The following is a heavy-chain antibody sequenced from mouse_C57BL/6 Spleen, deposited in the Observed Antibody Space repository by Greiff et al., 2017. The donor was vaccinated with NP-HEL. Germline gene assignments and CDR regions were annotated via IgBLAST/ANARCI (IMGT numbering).Heavy chain of an antibody. D-gene: IGHD1-1*01. CDR3: ARHDGSSSYYFDY. J-gene: IGHJ2*01. Sequence: EVMLVESGGDLVKPGGSLKLSCAASGFTFSSYGMSWVRQTPDKRLEWVATISSGGSYTYYPASVKGRFTISRDNAKNTLYLQMSSLKSEDTAMYYCARHDGSSSYYFDYWGQGTTLTVSS. CDR2: ISSGGSYT. V-gene: IGHV5-6*02. CDR1: GFTFSSYG.